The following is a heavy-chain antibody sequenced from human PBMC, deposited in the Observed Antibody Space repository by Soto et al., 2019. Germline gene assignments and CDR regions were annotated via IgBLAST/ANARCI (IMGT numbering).Heavy chain of an antibody. CDR3: RAGRGVIIATDYYFDY. J-gene: IGHJ4*02. V-gene: IGHV3-30*03. D-gene: IGHD3-10*01. Sequence: LRLSCAASGFTFSSYGMHWVRQAPGKGLGWVAVISYDGGNKYYADSVKGRFTISRDNSKNTLYLQMNSLRAEDTAVYYCRAGRGVIIATDYYFDYWGQGTLVTVSS. CDR1: GFTFSSYG. CDR2: ISYDGGNK.